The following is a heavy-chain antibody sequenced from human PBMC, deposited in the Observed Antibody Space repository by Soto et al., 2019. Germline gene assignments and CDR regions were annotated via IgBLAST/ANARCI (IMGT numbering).Heavy chain of an antibody. V-gene: IGHV2-5*02. CDR2: LYWDDDQ. CDR1: GLSLRTTGVG. CDR3: VQSRCGGDCLEIYSSHAYNGLDV. Sequence: QVTLKESGPTLVKPTQTLTLTCTVSGLSLRTTGVGVGWVRQPPGKALEWLALLYWDDDQRYSPSLRSRLTIPKDISEKQVVLTMTNMDTVDTATYYCVQSRCGGDCLEIYSSHAYNGLDVWGQGTTVTVSS. D-gene: IGHD2-21*02. J-gene: IGHJ6*02.